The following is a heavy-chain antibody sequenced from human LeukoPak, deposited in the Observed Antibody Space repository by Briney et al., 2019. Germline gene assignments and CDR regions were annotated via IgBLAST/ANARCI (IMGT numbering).Heavy chain of an antibody. J-gene: IGHJ4*02. CDR3: TRQGVYYSDSSAFYY. CDR1: GYRFSNYL. Sequence: GESLKISCKGSGYRFSNYLIGWVRQMPGKGLELMGAIYPGDSDTRYSPSFQGQVTISADKSITTAYLQWSSLRASDTATYFCTRQGVYYSDSSAFYYWGQGTLVTVSS. CDR2: IYPGDSDT. D-gene: IGHD3-22*01. V-gene: IGHV5-51*01.